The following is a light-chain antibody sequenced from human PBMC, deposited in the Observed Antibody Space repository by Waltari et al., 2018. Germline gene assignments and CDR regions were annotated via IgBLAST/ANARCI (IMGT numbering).Light chain of an antibody. CDR3: VLYMGSGIWV. CDR1: SGSVSSTSY. J-gene: IGLJ3*02. Sequence: QTVVTQEPSLSVSPGGTVTLTCALSSGSVSSTSYASWYQQTPGQAPRTLVYKINNRSSGVPDRFSGSMLGNKAALTNTGAQAEDESDYYCVLYMGSGIWVFGGGTKLTVL. V-gene: IGLV8-61*01. CDR2: KIN.